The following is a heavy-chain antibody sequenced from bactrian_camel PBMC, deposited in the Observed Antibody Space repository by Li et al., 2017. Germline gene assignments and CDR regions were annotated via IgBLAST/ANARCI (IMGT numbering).Heavy chain of an antibody. J-gene: IGHJ6*01. CDR3: AQAPTGT. V-gene: IGHV3S40*01. CDR2: INTGGDRT. CDR1: GFTFSNYD. Sequence: QLVESGGGSVQPGGSLRLSCVASGFTFSNYDMRWVRQAPGKELEWVSGINTGGDRTSYSDSVKGRFTISRDNAKNTLYLQLNNLKVEDTAMYYCAQAPTGTRGQGTQVTVS.